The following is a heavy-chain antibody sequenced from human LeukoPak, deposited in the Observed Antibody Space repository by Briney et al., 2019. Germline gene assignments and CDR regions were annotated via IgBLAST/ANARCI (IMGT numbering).Heavy chain of an antibody. CDR3: ARTQHLVLRSPLDP. Sequence: ASVKVSCKASGYTFISYGISWVRQAPGQGLEWMGWISAYNGNTNYAQKLQGRVTMTTDTSTSTAYMELSSLRSEDTAVYYCARTQHLVLRSPLDPWGQGTLVTVSS. V-gene: IGHV1-18*01. D-gene: IGHD6-13*01. CDR2: ISAYNGNT. CDR1: GYTFISYG. J-gene: IGHJ5*02.